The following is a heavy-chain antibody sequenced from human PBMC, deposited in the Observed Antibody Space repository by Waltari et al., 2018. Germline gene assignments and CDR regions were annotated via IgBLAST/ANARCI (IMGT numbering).Heavy chain of an antibody. CDR1: GGSISSSSYY. CDR3: ARQAAAGLAFDY. D-gene: IGHD6-13*01. V-gene: IGHV4-39*01. CDR2: IYYRGST. J-gene: IGHJ4*02. Sequence: QLQLQESGPGLVKPSETLSLTCTVSGGSISSSSYYWGWIRQPPGKGLEWIGSIYYRGSTYYNPSLKSRVTISVDTSKNQFSLKLSSVTAADTAVYYCARQAAAGLAFDYWGQGTLVTVSS.